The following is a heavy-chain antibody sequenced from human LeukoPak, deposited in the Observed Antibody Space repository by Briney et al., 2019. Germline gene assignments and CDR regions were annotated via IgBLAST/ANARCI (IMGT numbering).Heavy chain of an antibody. J-gene: IGHJ4*02. CDR1: GFTFSRYG. Sequence: QPGRSLRLSCAASGFTFSRYGMHWVRQAPGKGLEWVAVIWYDGSNKYYADSVKGRFTISRDNSKHTLYLKMNSLRAEDTAVYYCARDVYDSSGYYSGYWGQGTLVTVSS. D-gene: IGHD3-22*01. CDR3: ARDVYDSSGYYSGY. V-gene: IGHV3-33*01. CDR2: IWYDGSNK.